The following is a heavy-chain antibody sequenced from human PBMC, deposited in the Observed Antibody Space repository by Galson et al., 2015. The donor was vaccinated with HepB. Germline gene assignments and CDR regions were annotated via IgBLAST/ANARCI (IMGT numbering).Heavy chain of an antibody. CDR1: GFSLTTSGMC. Sequence: PALVKPTQTLTLTCTFSGFSLTTSGMCVNWIRQPPGKALEWLALIDRDDGKSYSTSLKTRLTISKDTSKNQVVLTMTNMDPVDTATYYCARSADYYDSGGRTGVFDYWGQGALVTVSS. V-gene: IGHV2-70*01. J-gene: IGHJ4*02. D-gene: IGHD3-22*01. CDR3: ARSADYYDSGGRTGVFDY. CDR2: IDRDDGK.